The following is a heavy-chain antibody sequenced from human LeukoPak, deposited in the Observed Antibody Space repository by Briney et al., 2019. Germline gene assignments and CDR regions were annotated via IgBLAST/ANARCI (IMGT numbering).Heavy chain of an antibody. D-gene: IGHD2-15*01. Sequence: GGSLRLSCAASGFTVSSNYMSWVRQAPGKGLEWVSVIYSGGSTYYADSVKGRFTISRDNSKNTLYLQMNSLRAEDTAVYYCAKGGGYCSGGSCYSDYYYGMDVWGQGTTVTVSS. CDR1: GFTVSSNY. CDR3: AKGGGYCSGGSCYSDYYYGMDV. J-gene: IGHJ6*02. V-gene: IGHV3-53*01. CDR2: IYSGGST.